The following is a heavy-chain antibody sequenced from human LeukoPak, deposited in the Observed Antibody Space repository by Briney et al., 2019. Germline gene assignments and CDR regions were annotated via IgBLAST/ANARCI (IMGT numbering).Heavy chain of an antibody. J-gene: IGHJ4*02. CDR1: GDSVSSNSAA. D-gene: IGHD3-22*01. CDR3: ARGTPYYYDSSGIDY. Sequence: SQTLSLTCAIPGDSVSSNSAAWNWIRQSPSRGLEWLGRTYYRSKWYNDYAVSVKSRITINPDTSKNQFSLQLNSVTPEDTAVYYCARGTPYYYDSSGIDYWGQGTLVTVSS. CDR2: TYYRSKWYN. V-gene: IGHV6-1*01.